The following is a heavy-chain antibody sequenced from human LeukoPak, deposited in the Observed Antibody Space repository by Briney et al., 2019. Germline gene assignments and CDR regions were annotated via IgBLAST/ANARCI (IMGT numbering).Heavy chain of an antibody. CDR3: ARQSVIRSRSPDDAFDI. D-gene: IGHD2-21*01. V-gene: IGHV1-18*01. J-gene: IGHJ3*02. CDR1: GYTFTKYG. CDR2: ISGYNGNT. Sequence: ASVKVSCKASGYTFTKYGISWVRQAPGQGLEWMGWISGYNGNTNYAQRLQGRVTMTTDTSTSTAYMELRSLRPDDAAVYYCARQSVIRSRSPDDAFDIWGQGTMVTVSS.